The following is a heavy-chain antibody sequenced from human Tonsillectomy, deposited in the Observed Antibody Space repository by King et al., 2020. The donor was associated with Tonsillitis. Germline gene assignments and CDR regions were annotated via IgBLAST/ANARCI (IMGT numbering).Heavy chain of an antibody. CDR1: GVSFSGYY. CDR2: MNHSGST. D-gene: IGHD6-13*01. CDR3: AREPGIAAAGDWFDP. J-gene: IGHJ5*02. Sequence: VQLQQWGAGLLKPSETLSLTCAVYGVSFSGYYWIWIRQPPGKGLEWIGEMNHSGSTNYNPSLKSRVTISVDTSKNQSSLKLSSVTAADTAVYYCAREPGIAAAGDWFDPWGQGTLVTVSS. V-gene: IGHV4-34*01.